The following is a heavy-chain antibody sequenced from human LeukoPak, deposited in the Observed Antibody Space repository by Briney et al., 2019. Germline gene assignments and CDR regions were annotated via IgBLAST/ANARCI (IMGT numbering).Heavy chain of an antibody. CDR3: TRAWDL. V-gene: IGHV1-8*03. Sequence: ASVKVSCKDSGYAFTTSDINGVRPAPGQGLGWMGWMKPDSGDTGNAEKLQDGLTICGETPINTAYMEKNNLKSEDTAVYYCTRAWDLWGQGTLVTVSS. J-gene: IGHJ5*02. CDR2: MKPDSGDT. CDR1: GYAFTTSD.